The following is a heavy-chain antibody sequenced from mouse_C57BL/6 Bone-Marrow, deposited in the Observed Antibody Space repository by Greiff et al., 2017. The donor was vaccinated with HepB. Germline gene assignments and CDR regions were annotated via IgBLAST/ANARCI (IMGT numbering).Heavy chain of an antibody. CDR1: GYTFTDYY. V-gene: IGHV1-19*01. J-gene: IGHJ3*01. CDR2: INPYNGGT. D-gene: IGHD2-10*01. Sequence: EVQLQQSGPVLVKPGASVKMSCKASGYTFTDYYMNWVKQSHGKSLEWIGVINPYNGGTSYNQKFKGKATLTVDKSSSTAYMELNSLTSEDSAVYYCARHLLWFAYWGQGTLVTVSA. CDR3: ARHLLWFAY.